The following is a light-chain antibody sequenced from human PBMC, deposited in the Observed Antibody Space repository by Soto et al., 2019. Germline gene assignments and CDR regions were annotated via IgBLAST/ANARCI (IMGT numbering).Light chain of an antibody. CDR3: QQGDSFPFT. V-gene: IGKV1-12*01. CDR2: AAS. CDR1: QDISSW. Sequence: DIHMTQSPSSVSASVGDRVTITCRASQDISSWVAWYQQKPGKAPKLLSSAASSLQSGVPRRFSGSGSGTDFTLVISSLQAEDFATYFCQQGDSFPFTFGGGTKGDIK. J-gene: IGKJ4*01.